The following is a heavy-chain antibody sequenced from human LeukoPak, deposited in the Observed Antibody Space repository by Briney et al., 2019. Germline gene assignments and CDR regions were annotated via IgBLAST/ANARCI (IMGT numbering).Heavy chain of an antibody. V-gene: IGHV4-59*11. D-gene: IGHD6-13*01. J-gene: IGHJ4*02. CDR1: GVSMRGHY. Sequence: SETLSLNCSVSGVSMRGHYWSWIRQPPGKGLEWIGYVDHRGTTNYNPSLESRVTMSVDTSKNQFSLKLSSLTAADTALYYCAPRPADSTWYGVFDFGRRGTLVTVSS. CDR3: APRPADSTWYGVFDF. CDR2: VDHRGTT.